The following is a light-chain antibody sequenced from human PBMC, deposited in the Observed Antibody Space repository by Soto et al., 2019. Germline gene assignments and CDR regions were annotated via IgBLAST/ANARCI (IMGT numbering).Light chain of an antibody. CDR1: QSVSSN. CDR2: GAS. CDR3: QQYNSWPPFT. Sequence: EIVMTQSPATLSVSPRERATLSCRASQSVSSNLAWYQQKPGQAPRLLIYGASTRATGIPARFSGSGSGTEFTHTISSLQSEDFAVYYCQQYNSWPPFTFVGGTKVEIK. J-gene: IGKJ4*01. V-gene: IGKV3-15*01.